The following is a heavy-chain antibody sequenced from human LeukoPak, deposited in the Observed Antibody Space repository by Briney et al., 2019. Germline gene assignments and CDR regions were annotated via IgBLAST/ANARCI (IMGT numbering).Heavy chain of an antibody. CDR1: GFTFSSYW. V-gene: IGHV3-7*01. CDR3: ARGHDFWCGYCNWFDP. CDR2: IKQDGSEK. D-gene: IGHD3-3*01. Sequence: PGGSLRLSCAASGFTFSSYWMSWVRQAPGKGLEWVAKIKQDGSEKYYVDSVKGRFTISRDNAKNSLYLQMNSLRAEDTAVYYWARGHDFWCGYCNWFDPWGQGTLVTVSS. J-gene: IGHJ5*02.